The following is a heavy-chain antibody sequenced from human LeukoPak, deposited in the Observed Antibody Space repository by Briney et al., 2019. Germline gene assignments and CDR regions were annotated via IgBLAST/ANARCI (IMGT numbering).Heavy chain of an antibody. J-gene: IGHJ6*04. D-gene: IGHD3-10*02. Sequence: VGSLRLSCAASGVTFSSYWMSWVPQAPGQGLEWVANIKQDGSEKYYVDSVKGRFTISRDNAKNSLYLQMNSLRAEDTAVYYCAELGITMIGGVWGKGTTVTISS. CDR1: GVTFSSYW. CDR3: AELGITMIGGV. V-gene: IGHV3-7*01. CDR2: IKQDGSEK.